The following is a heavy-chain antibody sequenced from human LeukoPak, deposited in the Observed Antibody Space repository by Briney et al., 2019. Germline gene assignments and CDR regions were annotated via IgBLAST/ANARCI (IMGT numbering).Heavy chain of an antibody. V-gene: IGHV1-2*02. CDR1: GYTFTGQY. D-gene: IGHD1-26*01. J-gene: IGHJ4*02. CDR2: INPNSGGT. CDR3: ARERGSYSPVDY. Sequence: GASVKVSCKASGYTFTGQYMHWVRQAPGQGLEWIGWINPNSGGTNYAQKFQGRVTMTRDTSISTAYMELSRLRSDDTAVYYCARERGSYSPVDYWGQGTLVTVSS.